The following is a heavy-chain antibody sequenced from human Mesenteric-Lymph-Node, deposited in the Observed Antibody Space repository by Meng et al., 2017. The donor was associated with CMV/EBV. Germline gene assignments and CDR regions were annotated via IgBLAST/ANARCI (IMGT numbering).Heavy chain of an antibody. CDR3: ARMGSITIFGVPTGDYYYYGMDV. CDR1: GFTFSSYW. Sequence: GGSLRLSCAASGFTFSSYWMHWVRQAPGKGLVWVSRINSDGSSTSYADSVKGRFTISRDNAKNTLYLQMNSLRVEDTAVYYCARMGSITIFGVPTGDYYYYGMDVWGQGTTVTVSS. D-gene: IGHD3-3*01. J-gene: IGHJ6*02. CDR2: INSDGSST. V-gene: IGHV3-74*01.